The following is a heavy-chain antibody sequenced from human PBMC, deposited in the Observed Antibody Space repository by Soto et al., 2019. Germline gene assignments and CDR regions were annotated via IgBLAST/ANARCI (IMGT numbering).Heavy chain of an antibody. Sequence: SETLSLTCTVSGGSISSYYLSWIRQPPGKGLEWIGYIYYSGSTNYNPSLKSRVTISVDTSKNQFSLKLSSVTAADTAVYYCARALDYSSSRQFDPWGQGTLVTVS. CDR3: ARALDYSSSRQFDP. J-gene: IGHJ5*02. CDR1: GGSISSYY. CDR2: IYYSGST. V-gene: IGHV4-59*01. D-gene: IGHD6-13*01.